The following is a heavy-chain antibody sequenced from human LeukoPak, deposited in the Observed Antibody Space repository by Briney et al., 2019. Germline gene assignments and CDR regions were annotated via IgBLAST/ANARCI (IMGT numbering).Heavy chain of an antibody. Sequence: GGSLRLSCVVSGFTFSAFWMAWVRQAPGKGLEWVANMKHDRSAKHYVDSVKGRFTISRDNAKNSLYLHMNSLRAEDTAVYYCARDVDGNLDYWGQGTLVTVSS. CDR2: MKHDRSAK. CDR1: GFTFSAFW. V-gene: IGHV3-7*01. J-gene: IGHJ4*02. D-gene: IGHD1-14*01. CDR3: ARDVDGNLDY.